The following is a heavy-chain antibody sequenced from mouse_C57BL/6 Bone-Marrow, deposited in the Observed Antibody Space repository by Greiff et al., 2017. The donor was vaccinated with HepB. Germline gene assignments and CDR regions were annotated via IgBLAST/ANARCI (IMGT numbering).Heavy chain of an antibody. CDR1: GYTFTNYW. CDR3: AREYDLYYFDY. D-gene: IGHD2-10*02. CDR2: IYPGGGYT. Sequence: QVQLQQSGAELVRPGTSVTMSCKASGYTFTNYWIGWAKQRPGHGLEWIGDIYPGGGYTNYNEKFKGKATLTADKSSSTAYMQFSSLTSEDSAIYDCAREYDLYYFDYWGQGTTLTVSS. V-gene: IGHV1-63*01. J-gene: IGHJ2*01.